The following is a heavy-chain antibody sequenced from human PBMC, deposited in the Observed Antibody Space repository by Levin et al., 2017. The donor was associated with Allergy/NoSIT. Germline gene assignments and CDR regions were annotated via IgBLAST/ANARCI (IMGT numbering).Heavy chain of an antibody. Sequence: SETLSLTCTVSGGSISSYYWSWIRQPPGKGLEWIGYIYYSGSTNYNPSLKSRVTISVDTSKNQFSLKLSSVTAADTAVYYCARLRGSYLPWYFDLWGRGTLVTVSS. D-gene: IGHD1-26*01. CDR2: IYYSGST. J-gene: IGHJ2*01. CDR1: GGSISSYY. V-gene: IGHV4-59*08. CDR3: ARLRGSYLPWYFDL.